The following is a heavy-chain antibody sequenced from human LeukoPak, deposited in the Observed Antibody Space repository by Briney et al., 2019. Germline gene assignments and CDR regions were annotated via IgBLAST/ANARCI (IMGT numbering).Heavy chain of an antibody. J-gene: IGHJ6*04. D-gene: IGHD3-3*01. V-gene: IGHV3-66*02. CDR3: ARDRFLEWLPMDV. CDR1: GFTVSSNY. CDR2: IYSGGST. Sequence: GGSLRLSCAASGFTVSSNYMSWVRQAPGKGLEWVSVIYSGGSTYYADSVKGRFTISGDNSKNTLYLQMNSLRAEDTAVYYCARDRFLEWLPMDVWGKGTTVTVSS.